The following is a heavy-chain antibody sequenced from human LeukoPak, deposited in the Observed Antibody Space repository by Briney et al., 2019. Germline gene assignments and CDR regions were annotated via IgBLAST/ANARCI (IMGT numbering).Heavy chain of an antibody. CDR3: ARSSSWYNDAFDI. V-gene: IGHV1-8*03. CDR1: GYTFTGYY. Sequence: ASVKVSCKASGYTFTGYYMHWVRQAPGQGLEWMGWMNPNSGNTGYAQKFQGRVTITRNTSISTAYMELSSLRSEDTAVYYCARSSSWYNDAFDIWGQGTMVTVSS. J-gene: IGHJ3*02. CDR2: MNPNSGNT. D-gene: IGHD6-13*01.